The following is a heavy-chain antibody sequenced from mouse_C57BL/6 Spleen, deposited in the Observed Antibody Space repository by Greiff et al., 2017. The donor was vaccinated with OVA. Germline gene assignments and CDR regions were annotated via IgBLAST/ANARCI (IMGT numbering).Heavy chain of an antibody. Sequence: QVQLQQSGPGLVAPSQSLSITCTVSGFSLTSYGVDWVRQPPGTGLEWLGVIWGGGSTNYNSALMSSLSISKANSKSQVFLKMNMLQSDYTASYYCAKHGVPSTWAWFAYWGQGTLVTVSA. D-gene: IGHD4-1*02. J-gene: IGHJ3*01. CDR3: AKHGVPSTWAWFAY. CDR1: GFSLTSYG. CDR2: IWGGGST. V-gene: IGHV2-9*01.